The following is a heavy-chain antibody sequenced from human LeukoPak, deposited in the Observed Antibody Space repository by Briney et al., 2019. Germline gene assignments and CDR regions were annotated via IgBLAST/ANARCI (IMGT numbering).Heavy chain of an antibody. CDR3: ARLDSLWFGELLMSF. CDR1: GGSISSNAYY. V-gene: IGHV4-39*01. D-gene: IGHD3-10*01. J-gene: IGHJ4*02. CDR2: IYYSGST. Sequence: SETLSLTCTISGGSISSNAYYWARNRQPPGKGLEWIGSIYYSGSTYYNPSLKSRVTISVDTSKNQFSLKLSSVTAADTAVYYCARLDSLWFGELLMSFWGQGTLVTVSS.